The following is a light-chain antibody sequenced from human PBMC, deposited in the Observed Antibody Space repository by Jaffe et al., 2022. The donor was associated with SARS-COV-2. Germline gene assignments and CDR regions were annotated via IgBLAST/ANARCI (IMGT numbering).Light chain of an antibody. V-gene: IGKV3-15*01. CDR1: QSVGTY. CDR3: QQFYKWPYT. CDR2: DAS. Sequence: EIVMTQSPATLSVSPGERATLSCRASQSVGTYLAWYQQKPGQGPRLLMYDASTRASGVAARFSGSGSGTEFSLTISSLQSEDFAVYYCQQFYKWPYTFGQGTKLEIK. J-gene: IGKJ2*01.